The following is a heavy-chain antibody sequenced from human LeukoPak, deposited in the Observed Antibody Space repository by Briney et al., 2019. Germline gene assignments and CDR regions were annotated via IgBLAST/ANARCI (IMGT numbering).Heavy chain of an antibody. D-gene: IGHD4-17*01. V-gene: IGHV3-30*09. CDR2: ISYHGSDK. J-gene: IGHJ4*02. Sequence: PGGSLRLSCAVSGFTFSSYAMHWVRQAPGKGLEWVTSISYHGSDKFYADSVKGRFAVSRDNSMDTLYLQMNSLRVEDTAVYYCARDPGGDNAYWGQGTLVTVSS. CDR3: ARDPGGDNAY. CDR1: GFTFSSYA.